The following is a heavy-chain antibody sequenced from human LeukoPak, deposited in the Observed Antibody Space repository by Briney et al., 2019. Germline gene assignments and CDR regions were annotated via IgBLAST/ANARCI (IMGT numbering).Heavy chain of an antibody. V-gene: IGHV1-69*13. CDR1: GGTFSSYA. CDR2: IIPIFGTA. J-gene: IGHJ4*02. CDR3: ARGGSGSYYLYYFDY. Sequence: SAKVSCKASGGTFSSYAISWVRQAPGQGLEWMGGIIPIFGTANYAQKFQGRVTITADESTSTAYMELSSLRSEDTAVYYCARGGSGSYYLYYFDYWGQGTLVTVSS. D-gene: IGHD3-10*01.